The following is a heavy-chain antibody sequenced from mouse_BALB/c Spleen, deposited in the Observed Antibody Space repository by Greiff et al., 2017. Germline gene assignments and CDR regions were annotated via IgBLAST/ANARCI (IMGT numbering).Heavy chain of an antibody. D-gene: IGHD2-4*01. CDR1: GYSITSDYA. Sequence: EVQLQQSGPGLVKPSQSLSLTCTVTGYSITSDYAWNWIRQFPGNKLEWMGYISYSGSTSYNPSLKSRISITRDTSTNQFFLQLNSVTTEDTATYYCARCDYDYDEGYWYFDVWGAGTTVTASS. J-gene: IGHJ1*01. CDR3: ARCDYDYDEGYWYFDV. V-gene: IGHV3-2*02. CDR2: ISYSGST.